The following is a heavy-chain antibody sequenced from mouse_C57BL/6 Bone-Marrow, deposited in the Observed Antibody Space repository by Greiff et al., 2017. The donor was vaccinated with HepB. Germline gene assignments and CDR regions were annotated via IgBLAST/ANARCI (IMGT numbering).Heavy chain of an antibody. CDR1: GYSITSGYY. J-gene: IGHJ2*01. CDR3: ARVPANWNFDY. Sequence: VQLKESGPGLVKPSQSLSLTCSVTGYSITSGYYWNWIRQFPGNKLEWMGYISYDGSNNYNPSLKNRISITRDTSKNQFFLKLNSVTTEDTATYYCARVPANWNFDYWGQGTTLTVSS. V-gene: IGHV3-6*01. CDR2: ISYDGSN. D-gene: IGHD4-1*01.